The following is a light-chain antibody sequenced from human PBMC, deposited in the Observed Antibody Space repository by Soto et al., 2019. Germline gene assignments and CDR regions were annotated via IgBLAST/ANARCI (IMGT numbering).Light chain of an antibody. CDR2: KVS. Sequence: DVVLTQSPLSLPVTLGQPASISCRSSQSLVSSDGNTYLTWFQQRPGQSPRRLFYKVSKRDSGVPDRFSGSGSGTDFTLTISRVEAEDIAVYYCMQGSHWPPWTFGQGTKVEIK. V-gene: IGKV2-30*01. J-gene: IGKJ1*01. CDR1: QSLVSSDGNTY. CDR3: MQGSHWPPWT.